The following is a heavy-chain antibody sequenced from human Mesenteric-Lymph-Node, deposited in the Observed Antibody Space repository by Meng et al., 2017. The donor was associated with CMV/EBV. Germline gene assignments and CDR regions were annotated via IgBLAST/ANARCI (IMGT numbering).Heavy chain of an antibody. CDR1: GGSFSGNY. Sequence: SETLSLTFAVYGGSFSGNYWSWIRQPPGKGLEWIGEINHSGSTNYNPSLKSRVAISVDTSKNHFSMKLSAVTAADTAVYYCARGRGYSYVPALDYWGQGTLVTVSS. CDR3: ARGRGYSYVPALDY. J-gene: IGHJ4*02. V-gene: IGHV4-34*01. D-gene: IGHD5-18*01. CDR2: INHSGST.